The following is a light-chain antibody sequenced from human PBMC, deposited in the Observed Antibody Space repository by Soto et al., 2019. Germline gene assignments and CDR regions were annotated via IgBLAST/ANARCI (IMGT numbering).Light chain of an antibody. J-gene: IGLJ1*01. CDR2: DVS. V-gene: IGLV2-14*03. CDR3: SSYTASSTYV. CDR1: SSDVGGYNY. Sequence: QSVLTQPASVSGSPGQSITISCTGTSSDVGGYNYVSWYQHHPGEAPKLMIFDVSNRPSGVSNRFSGSKSGNTASLTISGLQAEDEADYYCSSYTASSTYVFVTGTKVTVL.